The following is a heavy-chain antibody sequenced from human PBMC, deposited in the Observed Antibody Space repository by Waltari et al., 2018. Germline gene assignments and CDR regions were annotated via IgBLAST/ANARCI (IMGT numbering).Heavy chain of an antibody. Sequence: QVQLVQSGAEVKKPGASVKVSCKASGYTFTGYYMHWVRQAPGQGLEWMGRINPNSGGTNYAQKVQGRVTMTRDTSISTAYMELSRLRSDDTAVYYCARKTISTNWFDPWGQGTLVTVSS. D-gene: IGHD3-9*01. CDR1: GYTFTGYY. CDR2: INPNSGGT. V-gene: IGHV1-2*06. J-gene: IGHJ5*02. CDR3: ARKTISTNWFDP.